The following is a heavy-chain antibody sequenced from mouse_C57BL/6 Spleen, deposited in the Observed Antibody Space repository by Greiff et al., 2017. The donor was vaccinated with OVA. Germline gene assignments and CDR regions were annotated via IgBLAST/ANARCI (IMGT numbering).Heavy chain of an antibody. CDR3: AIIYYGNYEYFDV. Sequence: VQLQQSDAELVKPGASVKISCKVSGYTFTDHTIHWMKQRPEQGLEWIGYIYPRDGSTKYNEKFKGKATLTADKSSSTAYMQLNSLTSEDSAVYFCAIIYYGNYEYFDVWGTGTTVTVSS. V-gene: IGHV1-78*01. J-gene: IGHJ1*03. D-gene: IGHD2-1*01. CDR1: GYTFTDHT. CDR2: IYPRDGST.